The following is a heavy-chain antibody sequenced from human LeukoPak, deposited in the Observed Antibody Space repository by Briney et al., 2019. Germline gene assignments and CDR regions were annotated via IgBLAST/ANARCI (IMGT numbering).Heavy chain of an antibody. CDR3: AKDGVAAKIMYYFDD. J-gene: IGHJ4*02. V-gene: IGHV1-2*02. Sequence: ASVKVSCKASGYTFTGYYMHWVRQAPGQGLEWMGWINPNSGGTNYAQKFQGRVTMTRDTSISTAYMELSRLRSDDTAVYYCAKDGVAAKIMYYFDDWGQGTLVTVSS. CDR1: GYTFTGYY. CDR2: INPNSGGT. D-gene: IGHD6-19*01.